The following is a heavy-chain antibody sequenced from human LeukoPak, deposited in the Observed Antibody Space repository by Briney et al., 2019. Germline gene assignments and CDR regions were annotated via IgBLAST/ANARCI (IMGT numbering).Heavy chain of an antibody. CDR2: INPNSGGT. CDR3: ARDFRAVMVSDWFDP. V-gene: IGHV1-2*02. CDR1: GYTFTGYY. D-gene: IGHD3-16*02. Sequence: ASVKVSCKASGYTFTGYYMHWVRQAPGQGLEWMGWINPNSGGTNYAQKFQGRVTMTRDTPISTAYMELSRLRSDDTAVYYCARDFRAVMVSDWFDPWGQGTLVTVSS. J-gene: IGHJ5*02.